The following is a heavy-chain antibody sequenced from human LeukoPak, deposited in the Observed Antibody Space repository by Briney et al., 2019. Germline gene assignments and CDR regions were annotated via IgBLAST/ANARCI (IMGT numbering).Heavy chain of an antibody. CDR1: GGTFSSYA. CDR2: INPNSGGT. D-gene: IGHD2-2*01. Sequence: ASVKVSCKASGGTFSSYAISWVRQAPGQGLEWMGWINPNSGGTNYAQKFQGRVTMTRDTSISTAYMELSRLRSDDTAVYYCARAYCSSTSCRPDYGMDVWGQGTTVTVSS. J-gene: IGHJ6*02. CDR3: ARAYCSSTSCRPDYGMDV. V-gene: IGHV1-2*02.